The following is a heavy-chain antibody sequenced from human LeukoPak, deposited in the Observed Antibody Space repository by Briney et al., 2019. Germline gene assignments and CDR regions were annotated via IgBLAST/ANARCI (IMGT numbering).Heavy chain of an antibody. CDR2: IYHSGST. CDR1: GGSLSSGGYS. D-gene: IGHD3-22*01. CDR3: ARGAYDSSGYYHSFDY. V-gene: IGHV4-30-2*01. J-gene: IGHJ4*02. Sequence: SQTLSLTCAVSGGSLSSGGYSWSWIRQPPGKGLEWIGYIYHSGSTYYNPSLKSRVTISVDRSKNQFSLKLSSVTAADTAVYYCARGAYDSSGYYHSFDYWGQGTLVTVSS.